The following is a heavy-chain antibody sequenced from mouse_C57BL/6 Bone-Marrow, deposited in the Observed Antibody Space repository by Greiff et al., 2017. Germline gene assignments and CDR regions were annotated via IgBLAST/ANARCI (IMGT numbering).Heavy chain of an antibody. D-gene: IGHD1-1*01. J-gene: IGHJ4*01. CDR1: GYTFTSYW. V-gene: IGHV1-69*01. Sequence: QVQLQQPGAELVMPGASVKLSCKASGYTFTSYWMHWVKQRPGQGLEWIGEIDPSDSSTNYNQQFKGKSTLTVDKSSSTAYMQLSSLTSEDSAVYYCARESGSPYAMDYWGEGTPVTVSS. CDR2: IDPSDSST. CDR3: ARESGSPYAMDY.